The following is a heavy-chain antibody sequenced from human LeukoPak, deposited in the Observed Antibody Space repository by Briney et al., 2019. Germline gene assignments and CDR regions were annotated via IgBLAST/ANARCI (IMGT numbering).Heavy chain of an antibody. V-gene: IGHV1-69*06. CDR3: AREDVAYCSSTSCYAGWFDP. Sequence: SVKVSCKASGGTFSSYAISWVQQAPGQGLEWMGGIIPIFGTANYAQKFQGRVTITADKSTSTAYMELSSLRSEDTAVYYCAREDVAYCSSTSCYAGWFDPWGQGTLVTVSS. D-gene: IGHD2-2*01. CDR2: IIPIFGTA. CDR1: GGTFSSYA. J-gene: IGHJ5*02.